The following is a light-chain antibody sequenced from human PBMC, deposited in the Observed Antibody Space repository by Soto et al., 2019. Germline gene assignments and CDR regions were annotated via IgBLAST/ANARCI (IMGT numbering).Light chain of an antibody. CDR2: DAS. CDR3: QQYNNYWT. Sequence: DIQMTQSPSTLSASVGDRVTITCRASQSISSWLAWYQQKPGQAPKLLIYDASSLESGVPSRFSGSGSATEFTLTISSLQPDDFATHYCQQYNNYWTFGEGTRVEIK. CDR1: QSISSW. V-gene: IGKV1-5*01. J-gene: IGKJ1*01.